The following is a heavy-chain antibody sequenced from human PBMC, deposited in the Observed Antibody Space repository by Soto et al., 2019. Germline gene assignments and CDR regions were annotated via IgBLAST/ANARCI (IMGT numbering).Heavy chain of an antibody. D-gene: IGHD6-19*01. CDR1: GFTFSSYA. V-gene: IGHV3-23*01. CDR3: AKDPLSGWPYYYYGMDV. J-gene: IGHJ6*02. CDR2: ISGSGGST. Sequence: EVQLLESGGGLVQPGGSLRLSCAPSGFTFSSYAMSWVRQAPGKGLEWVSAISGSGGSTYYADSVKGRFTISRDNYKNTLYLQMNSRRAEGTAVYYCAKDPLSGWPYYYYGMDVWGQGTKVTVSS.